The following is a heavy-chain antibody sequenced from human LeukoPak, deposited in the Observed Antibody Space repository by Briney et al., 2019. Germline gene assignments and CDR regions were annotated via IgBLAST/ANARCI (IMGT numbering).Heavy chain of an antibody. CDR1: GGSFTGYC. J-gene: IGHJ4*02. CDR3: ARGNILTGYCFDF. D-gene: IGHD3-9*01. V-gene: IGHV4-34*01. CDR2: IHYTGAT. Sequence: SETLTLTCAAYGGSFTGYCLSWIRQTPGRGLEWVGEIHYTGATSYNPSLKSRATISTDTSKNQFSLRLSSVTAADTAVYYCARGNILTGYCFDFWGQGALVTVSS.